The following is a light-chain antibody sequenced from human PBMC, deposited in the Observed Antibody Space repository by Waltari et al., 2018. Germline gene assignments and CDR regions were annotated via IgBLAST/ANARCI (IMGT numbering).Light chain of an antibody. CDR2: GAS. CDR3: QQYVSLPAT. Sequence: EIVLTQSPGTLSLSPGDTAILSCRASQSVSKYLAGYQQKPGQAPRLLIFGASSRATGIPDRFSGSGSGTDLSLTISRVEPEDFAVYYCQQYVSLPATFGQGTKVEIE. V-gene: IGKV3-20*01. CDR1: QSVSKY. J-gene: IGKJ1*01.